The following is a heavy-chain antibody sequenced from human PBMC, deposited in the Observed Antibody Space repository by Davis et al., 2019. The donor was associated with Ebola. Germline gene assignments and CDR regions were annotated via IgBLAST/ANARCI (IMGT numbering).Heavy chain of an antibody. Sequence: GESLKISCAASGFTFSSYAMHWVRQAPGKGLMWVSRINSDGSDTIYADSVKGRFTVSRDNAKNTLYLQMSSLRAEDTAVYYCARDSGRNYSPGYYGMDVWGQGTTVTVSS. V-gene: IGHV3-74*01. CDR3: ARDSGRNYSPGYYGMDV. D-gene: IGHD1-7*01. CDR1: GFTFSSYA. J-gene: IGHJ6*02. CDR2: INSDGSDT.